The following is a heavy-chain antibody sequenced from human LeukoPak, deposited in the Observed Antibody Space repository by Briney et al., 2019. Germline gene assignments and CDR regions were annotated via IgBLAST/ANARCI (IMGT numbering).Heavy chain of an antibody. V-gene: IGHV4-34*01. Sequence: SETLSLTCVVYGGXFSAYYCSWIRQPPGKGLEWIGEIYHSGSTNYNPSLKSRVTISVDTSKNQFSLKLSSVTAADTAVYYCARPIAGAGMHAFDIWGQGTMATVSS. CDR2: IYHSGST. D-gene: IGHD6-13*01. CDR3: ARPIAGAGMHAFDI. J-gene: IGHJ3*02. CDR1: GGXFSAYY.